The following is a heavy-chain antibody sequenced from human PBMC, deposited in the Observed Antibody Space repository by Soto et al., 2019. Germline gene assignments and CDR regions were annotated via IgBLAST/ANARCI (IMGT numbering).Heavy chain of an antibody. CDR3: TTDPSWWYCSGGSCYSGGVY. D-gene: IGHD2-15*01. V-gene: IGHV3-15*01. J-gene: IGHJ4*02. CDR1: GFTFSNAW. Sequence: GGSLRLSCAASGFTFSNAWMSWVRQAPGKGLEWVGRIKSKTDGGTTDYAAPVKGRFTISRDDSKNTLYLQMNSLKTEDTAVYYCTTDPSWWYCSGGSCYSGGVYWGQGTLVTVSS. CDR2: IKSKTDGGTT.